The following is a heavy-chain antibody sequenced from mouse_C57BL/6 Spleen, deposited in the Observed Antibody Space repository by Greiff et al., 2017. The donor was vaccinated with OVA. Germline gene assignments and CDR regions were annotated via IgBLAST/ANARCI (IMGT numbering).Heavy chain of an antibody. Sequence: DVKLQESGGGLVKPGGSLKLSCAASGFTFSDYGMHWVRQAPEKGLEWVAYISSGSSTIYYADTVKGRFTISRDNAKNTLFLQMTSLRSEDTAMYYCARTYLDYWGQGTTLTVSS. CDR1: GFTFSDYG. V-gene: IGHV5-17*01. J-gene: IGHJ2*01. CDR3: ARTYLDY. CDR2: ISSGSSTI.